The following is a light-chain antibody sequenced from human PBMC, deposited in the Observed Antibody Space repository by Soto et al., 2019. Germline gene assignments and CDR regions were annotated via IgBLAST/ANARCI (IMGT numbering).Light chain of an antibody. J-gene: IGKJ1*01. Sequence: DLQMTQSPSSLSASVGDRVTITCRASQSISSYLNWYQQKPGKAPKLLIYAASRLQIGVPSRFSGSASGTDFTLTSLRLQPAEVATYYYQHFNSTLWTLGQGTKVVIK. CDR1: QSISSY. CDR3: QHFNSTLWT. CDR2: AAS. V-gene: IGKV1-39*01.